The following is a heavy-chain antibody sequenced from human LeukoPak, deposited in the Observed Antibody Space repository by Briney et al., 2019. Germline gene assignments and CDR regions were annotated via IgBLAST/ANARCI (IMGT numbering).Heavy chain of an antibody. Sequence: NPGGSLRLSCAASGFTFSNYWMHWVRQTPGKGLVWVSRIISDGSSTSYADSVKGRFTISRDNAKNTLYLQMNSLRAEDTAVYYCARDGSLPDYWGQGTLVTASS. J-gene: IGHJ4*02. V-gene: IGHV3-74*01. CDR2: IISDGSST. CDR1: GFTFSNYW. CDR3: ARDGSLPDY.